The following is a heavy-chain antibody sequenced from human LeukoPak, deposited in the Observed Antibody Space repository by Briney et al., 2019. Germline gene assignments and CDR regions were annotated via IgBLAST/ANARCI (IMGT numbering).Heavy chain of an antibody. D-gene: IGHD3-22*01. CDR3: ARDFRSTSYMIVVDEWAFDI. CDR1: GYSISSGYY. Sequence: SETLSLTCTVSGYSISSGYYWSWIRQPAGRGLEWIGRIYTSGSTNYNPSLKSRVTISVDTSKNQFSLKLSSVTAADTAVYYCARDFRSTSYMIVVDEWAFDIWGQGTMVTVSS. CDR2: IYTSGST. J-gene: IGHJ3*02. V-gene: IGHV4-61*02.